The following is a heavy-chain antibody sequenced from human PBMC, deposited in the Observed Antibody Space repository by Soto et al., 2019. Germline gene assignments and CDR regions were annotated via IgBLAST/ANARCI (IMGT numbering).Heavy chain of an antibody. CDR1: GGTFSSYT. Sequence: QVQLVQSGAEVKKPGSSVKVSCKASGGTFSSYTISWVRQAPGQGLEWMGRIIPIPGIANYAQKFQGRVTITADKSTSTAYMELSSLRSEDTAVYYCARLSTAMVTLDYWGQGTLVTVSS. CDR2: IIPIPGIA. J-gene: IGHJ4*02. V-gene: IGHV1-69*02. CDR3: ARLSTAMVTLDY. D-gene: IGHD5-18*01.